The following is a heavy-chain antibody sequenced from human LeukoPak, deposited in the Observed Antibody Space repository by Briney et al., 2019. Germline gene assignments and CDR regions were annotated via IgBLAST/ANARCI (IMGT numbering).Heavy chain of an antibody. CDR3: ARSRYTGRHFDY. J-gene: IGHJ4*02. V-gene: IGHV3-74*01. CDR2: INSDGSSL. Sequence: HPGGSLRLSCAASGFTFSSYWVQWVRQAPGKGLVWISRINSDGSSLSYADSVKGRFTISRDNAKNTVYLQMNSLRAEDTAVYYCARSRYTGRHFDYWGQGTLVTVSS. D-gene: IGHD5-12*01. CDR1: GFTFSSYW.